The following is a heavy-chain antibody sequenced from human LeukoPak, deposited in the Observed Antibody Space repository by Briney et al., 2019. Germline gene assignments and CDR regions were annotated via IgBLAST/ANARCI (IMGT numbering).Heavy chain of an antibody. CDR1: GFSLSTSGVG. Sequence: SGPTLVKPTQTLTLTCTFSGFSLSTSGVGVGWIRQPPGKALEWLSLIYWDDDKRYSPSLKSRLTITKDTSKNQVVLTMTNMDPVDTATYYCAHSRINTYCGGDCYRHHFDYWGQGTLVTVSS. D-gene: IGHD2-21*02. J-gene: IGHJ4*02. V-gene: IGHV2-5*02. CDR2: IYWDDDK. CDR3: AHSRINTYCGGDCYRHHFDY.